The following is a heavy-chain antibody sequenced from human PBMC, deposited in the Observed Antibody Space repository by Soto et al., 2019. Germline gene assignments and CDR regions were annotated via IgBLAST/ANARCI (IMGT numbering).Heavy chain of an antibody. J-gene: IGHJ6*02. V-gene: IGHV1-18*01. CDR2: VSGYNGDT. Sequence: QGQLVQSGPEVKKPGASVKVSCKASGYTFSRYGISWVRQAPGQGLEWMGWVSGYNGDTKYAQKVQGRVTMTKDTSPXTAYMELRSLTSDDTAIYYCAKNGQPPYYYYGMDVWGQGTTVTVSS. CDR3: AKNGQPPYYYYGMDV. CDR1: GYTFSRYG. D-gene: IGHD2-8*01.